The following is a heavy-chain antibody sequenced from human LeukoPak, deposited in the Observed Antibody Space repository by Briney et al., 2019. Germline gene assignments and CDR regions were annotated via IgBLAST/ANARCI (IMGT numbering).Heavy chain of an antibody. CDR3: ARDPSPNRYGYPAFDY. V-gene: IGHV3-7*03. J-gene: IGHJ4*02. Sequence: PGGSLRLSCAASGFTFSSYWMSWVRQAPGKGLEWVANIKQDGSEKSYVDSVKGRFTISRDNAKNSLYLQMNSLRAEDTAVYYCARDPSPNRYGYPAFDYWGQGTLVTVSS. CDR2: IKQDGSEK. D-gene: IGHD5-18*01. CDR1: GFTFSSYW.